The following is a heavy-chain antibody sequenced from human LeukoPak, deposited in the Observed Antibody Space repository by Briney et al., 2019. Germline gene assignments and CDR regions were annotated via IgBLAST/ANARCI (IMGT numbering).Heavy chain of an antibody. CDR1: GYTFTGYY. J-gene: IGHJ4*02. D-gene: IGHD6-6*01. Sequence: ASVKVSCKASGYTFTGYYMHWVRQAPGQGLEWMGWINPNSGGTNYAQKFQGWVTMTRDTSTSTVYMELSSLRSEDTAVYYCARERYSSSSACFDYWGQGTLVTVSS. CDR2: INPNSGGT. V-gene: IGHV1-2*04. CDR3: ARERYSSSSACFDY.